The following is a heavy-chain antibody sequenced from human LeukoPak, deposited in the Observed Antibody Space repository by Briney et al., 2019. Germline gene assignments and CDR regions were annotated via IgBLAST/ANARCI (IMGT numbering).Heavy chain of an antibody. D-gene: IGHD1-26*01. CDR3: TTEDPLIVGATSVTDY. CDR2: IKSKTDGGTT. Sequence: KPGGSLRLSCAASGFTFSNAWMSWVRQAPGKGLEWVGRIKSKTDGGTTDYAAPVKGRFTISRDDSKNTLYLQTNSLKTEDTAVYYCTTEDPLIVGATSVTDYWGQGTLVTVSS. CDR1: GFTFSNAW. V-gene: IGHV3-15*01. J-gene: IGHJ4*02.